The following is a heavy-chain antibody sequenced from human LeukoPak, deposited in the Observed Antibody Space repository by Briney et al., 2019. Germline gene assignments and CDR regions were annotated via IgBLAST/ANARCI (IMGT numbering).Heavy chain of an antibody. D-gene: IGHD2-15*01. CDR1: VPTFTSYA. CDR3: AGFFYYSGDAAFDL. J-gene: IGHJ3*01. CDR2: FIPIFGSP. Sequence: ASVKVSCEASVPTFTSYAINWVRQVPGQGLEWMGGFIPIFGSPTYAQKFQGRVTFTTDESTDTAYMELSTLRSDDTAVFYCAGFFYYSGDAAFDLWGQGTMVTVSA. V-gene: IGHV1-69*05.